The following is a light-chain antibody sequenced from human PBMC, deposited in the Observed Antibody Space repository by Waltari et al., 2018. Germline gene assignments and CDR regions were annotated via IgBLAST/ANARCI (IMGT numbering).Light chain of an antibody. CDR1: QSVSIY. CDR3: QQRSNWYT. J-gene: IGKJ2*01. CDR2: DAS. Sequence: EIVLTQSPATLSLSPGERATLSCRASQSVSIYLAWYQQKPGQSPRLLIYDASNRATGIPARFSGSGSGIDFTHTISSLEPEDFAVYYCQQRSNWYTFGQGTKLEIK. V-gene: IGKV3-11*01.